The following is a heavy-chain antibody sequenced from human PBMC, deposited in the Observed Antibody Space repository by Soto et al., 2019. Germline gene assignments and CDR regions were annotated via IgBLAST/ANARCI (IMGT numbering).Heavy chain of an antibody. CDR1: GFTFSSYA. D-gene: IGHD6-6*01. CDR3: ARELSAARHYYYYGMDV. Sequence: LRLSCAASGFTFSSYAMHWVRQAPGKGLEWVAVISYDGSNKYYADSVKGRFTISRDNSKNTLYLQMNSLRAEDTAVYYCARELSAARHYYYYGMDVWGQGTTVTVSS. CDR2: ISYDGSNK. V-gene: IGHV3-30-3*01. J-gene: IGHJ6*02.